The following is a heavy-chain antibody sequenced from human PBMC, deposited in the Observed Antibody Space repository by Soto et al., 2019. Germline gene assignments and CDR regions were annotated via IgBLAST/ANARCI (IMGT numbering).Heavy chain of an antibody. CDR1: GGSISSSSYY. D-gene: IGHD3-16*02. J-gene: IGHJ3*02. CDR2: IYYSGST. CDR3: ASHYDYIWGSYRKGRDI. Sequence: SETLSLTCTVSGGSISSSSYYWGWIRQPPGKGLEWIGSIYYSGSTYYNPSLKSRVPISVDTSKNQFSLKLSSVTAADTAVYYCASHYDYIWGSYRKGRDIWGQGTMVTVSS. V-gene: IGHV4-39*01.